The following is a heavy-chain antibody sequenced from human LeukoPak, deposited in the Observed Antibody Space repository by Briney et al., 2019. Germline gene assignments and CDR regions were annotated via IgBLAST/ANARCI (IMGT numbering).Heavy chain of an antibody. CDR2: INPSGGST. Sequence: AASVKVSCKASGYTFTSYYMHWVRQAPGQGLEWMGIINPSGGSTSYAQKFQGRVTMTRDTSISTAYMELSRLRSDDTAVYYCARDPRVGATHFDYWGQGTLVTVPS. CDR1: GYTFTSYY. V-gene: IGHV1-46*01. D-gene: IGHD1-26*01. J-gene: IGHJ4*02. CDR3: ARDPRVGATHFDY.